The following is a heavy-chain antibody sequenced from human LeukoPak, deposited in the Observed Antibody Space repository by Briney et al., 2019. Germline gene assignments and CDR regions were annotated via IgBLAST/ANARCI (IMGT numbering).Heavy chain of an antibody. Sequence: SETLYLTCTVSGGSISSSSYYWGWIRQPPGKGLEWIGSIYYSGSTYYNPSLKSRVTISVDTSKNQFSLKLSSVTAADTAVYYCAREGATAIWGQGTMVTVSS. CDR2: IYYSGST. D-gene: IGHD2-15*01. CDR3: AREGATAI. V-gene: IGHV4-39*07. J-gene: IGHJ3*02. CDR1: GGSISSSSYY.